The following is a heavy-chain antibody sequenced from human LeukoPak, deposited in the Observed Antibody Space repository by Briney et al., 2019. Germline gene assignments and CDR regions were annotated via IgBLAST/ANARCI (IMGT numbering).Heavy chain of an antibody. CDR3: ARDLHNGRFDP. V-gene: IGHV1-69*05. J-gene: IGHJ5*02. D-gene: IGHD1-14*01. CDR1: GGTFSSYA. Sequence: ASVKVSCKASGGTFSSYAISWVRQAPGQGLEWMGGIIPIFGTANYAQKFQGRVTMTRDTSTSTVYMELGSLRSEDTAVYYCARDLHNGRFDPWGQGTLVTVSS. CDR2: IIPIFGTA.